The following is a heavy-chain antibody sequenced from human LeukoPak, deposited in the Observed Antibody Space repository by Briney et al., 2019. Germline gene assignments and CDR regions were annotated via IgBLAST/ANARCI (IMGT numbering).Heavy chain of an antibody. V-gene: IGHV1-46*01. J-gene: IGHJ4*02. CDR3: ARDYGSMTPFFDY. Sequence: ASVKVSCKASGYTFTSYYMHWVRQAPGQGLEWVGIINPSGGYTSYAQKFQGRVTMTRDTSTSTAYMELSSLRSEDTAVYYCARDYGSMTPFFDYWGQGTLVTVSS. D-gene: IGHD2/OR15-2a*01. CDR1: GYTFTSYY. CDR2: INPSGGYT.